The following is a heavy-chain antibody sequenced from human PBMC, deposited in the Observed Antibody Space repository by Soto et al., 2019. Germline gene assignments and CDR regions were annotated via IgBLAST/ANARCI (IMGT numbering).Heavy chain of an antibody. CDR1: GGSFSGYY. CDR2: INHSGST. J-gene: IGHJ6*02. V-gene: IGHV4-34*01. D-gene: IGHD6-6*01. CDR3: ARGSGQLAGPYYYYYGMDV. Sequence: SETLSLTCAVYGGSFSGYYWSWIRQPPRKGLEWIGEINHSGSTNYNPSLKSRVTISVDTSKNQFSLKLSSVTAADTAVYYCARGSGQLAGPYYYYYGMDVWGLGTTVTVSS.